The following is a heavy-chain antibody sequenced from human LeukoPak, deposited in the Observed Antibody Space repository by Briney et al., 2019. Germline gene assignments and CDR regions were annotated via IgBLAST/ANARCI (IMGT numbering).Heavy chain of an antibody. CDR1: GFTFSSFA. J-gene: IGHJ4*02. V-gene: IGHV3-30*04. CDR2: ISYDGSNT. D-gene: IGHD6-19*01. Sequence: GGSLRLSCAASGFTFSSFAMHWVRQAPGKGLEWVAVISYDGSNTYYADSVKGRLTISRDNSKNTLYLQMNSLRAKDTAAYYCARDSDFAVAGTTPFDYWGQGTLVTVSS. CDR3: ARDSDFAVAGTTPFDY.